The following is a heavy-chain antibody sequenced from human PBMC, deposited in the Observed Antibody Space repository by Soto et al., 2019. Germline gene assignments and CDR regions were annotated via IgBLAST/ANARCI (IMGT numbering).Heavy chain of an antibody. CDR1: GGSISSGGYY. D-gene: IGHD3-22*01. V-gene: IGHV4-31*03. J-gene: IGHJ4*02. CDR3: ARSPTILVVITEAQYYFDY. CDR2: IYYSGST. Sequence: SETLSLTCTVSGGSISSGGYYWSWIRQHPGRGLEWIGYIYYSGSTYYNPSLKSRVTISVDTSKNQFSLKLSSVTAADTAVYYCARSPTILVVITEAQYYFDYRGQSTLFTVSS.